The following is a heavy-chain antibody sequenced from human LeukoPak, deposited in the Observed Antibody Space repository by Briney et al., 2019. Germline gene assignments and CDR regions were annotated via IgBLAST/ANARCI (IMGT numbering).Heavy chain of an antibody. D-gene: IGHD3-16*01. CDR2: IYYSGST. V-gene: IGHV4-31*03. CDR3: ARDRRIGGSLYDYYGMDV. CDR1: GGSISSGGYY. J-gene: IGHJ6*02. Sequence: SETLSLTCTVSGGSISSGGYYWSWIRQHPGKGLEWIGYIYYSGSTYYNPSLKSRVTISVDTSENQFSLKLSSVTAADTAVYYCARDRRIGGSLYDYYGMDVWGQGTTVTVSS.